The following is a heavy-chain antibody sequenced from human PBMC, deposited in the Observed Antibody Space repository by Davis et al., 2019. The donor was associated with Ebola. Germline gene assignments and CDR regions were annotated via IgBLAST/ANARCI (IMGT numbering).Heavy chain of an antibody. CDR3: VKDMIDEGLSSPHPDFQH. V-gene: IGHV3-11*01. Sequence: PGGSLRLSCAASGFIFSDYYMSWIRQAPGKGLEWVSYINTGGGSFFYGDSVKGRFTISRDYVKNSLFLQMNSLRAEDTAVYYCVKDMIDEGLSSPHPDFQHWGQGTLLTVSS. D-gene: IGHD3-22*01. CDR1: GFIFSDYY. CDR2: INTGGGSF. J-gene: IGHJ1*01.